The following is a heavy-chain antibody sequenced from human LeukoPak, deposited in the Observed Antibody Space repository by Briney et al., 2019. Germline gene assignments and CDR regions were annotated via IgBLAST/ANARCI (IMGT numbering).Heavy chain of an antibody. Sequence: PGGSLRLSCAASGFTFSSYWMHWVRQAPGKGLVWVSRINSDGSSTSYADSVEGRFTISRDNAKNTLYLQMNSLRAEDTAVYYCAKASSSGWYYDYFDYWGQGTLVTVSS. CDR2: INSDGSST. V-gene: IGHV3-74*01. D-gene: IGHD6-19*01. CDR1: GFTFSSYW. CDR3: AKASSSGWYYDYFDY. J-gene: IGHJ4*02.